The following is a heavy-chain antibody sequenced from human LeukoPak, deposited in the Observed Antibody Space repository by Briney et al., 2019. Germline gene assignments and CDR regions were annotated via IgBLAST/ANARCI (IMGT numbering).Heavy chain of an antibody. J-gene: IGHJ4*02. D-gene: IGHD3-10*01. CDR1: GYTFTGYY. Sequence: ASVKVSCKASGYTFTGYYMHWVRQAPGQGLEWMGRINPNSGGTNYAQKFQGRVTMTRDTSSSTAYMELSRLRSGDTAVYYCAGDLYGSGSYYNGDYWGQGTLVTVSS. CDR2: INPNSGGT. V-gene: IGHV1-2*06. CDR3: AGDLYGSGSYYNGDY.